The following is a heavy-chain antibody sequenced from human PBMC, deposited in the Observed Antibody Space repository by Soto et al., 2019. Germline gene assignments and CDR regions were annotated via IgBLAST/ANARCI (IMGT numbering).Heavy chain of an antibody. CDR2: IKHDGSET. CDR3: AKGYGYYFDS. Sequence: EVQLVESGGGLVQPGGSLRLSCAASGFTFRNYWMSWVRQAPGKGLEWVLSIKHDGSETYSVDSVRGRFTSSRDNAENSVDLQMHSLRADDTAVYFCAKGYGYYFDSWCQGTQVTVSS. D-gene: IGHD5-18*01. V-gene: IGHV3-7*03. J-gene: IGHJ4*02. CDR1: GFTFRNYW.